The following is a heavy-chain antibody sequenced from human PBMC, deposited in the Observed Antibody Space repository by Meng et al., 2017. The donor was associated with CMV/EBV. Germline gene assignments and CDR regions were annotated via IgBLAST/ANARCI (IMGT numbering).Heavy chain of an antibody. Sequence: GSLRLSCTVSGCSISSYYWSWIRQPPGKGLEWIGYIYYSGSTNYNPSLKSRVTISVDTSKNQFSLKLSSVTAADTAVYYCARSAGTRYYYYGMDVWGQGTTVTVSS. D-gene: IGHD1-26*01. J-gene: IGHJ6*02. CDR3: ARSAGTRYYYYGMDV. CDR1: GCSISSYY. CDR2: IYYSGST. V-gene: IGHV4-59*01.